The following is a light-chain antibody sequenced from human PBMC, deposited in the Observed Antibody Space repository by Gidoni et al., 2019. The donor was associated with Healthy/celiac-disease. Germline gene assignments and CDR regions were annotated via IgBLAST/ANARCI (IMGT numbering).Light chain of an antibody. CDR1: QSISSW. Sequence: DIQMTQSPSTLSASVGDRVTITCRASQSISSWLAWYQQKPGKAPKLLIYKASSLESGVPSRFSGSGSGTEFTLTISSLQPDDCATYYCQQYRTFXHXTKVEIK. J-gene: IGKJ1*01. CDR3: QQYRT. CDR2: KAS. V-gene: IGKV1-5*03.